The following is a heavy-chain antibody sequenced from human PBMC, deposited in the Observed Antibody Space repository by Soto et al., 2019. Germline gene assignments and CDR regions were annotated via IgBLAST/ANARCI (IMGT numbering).Heavy chain of an antibody. D-gene: IGHD2-21*01. Sequence: QVQLQESGPGLVKPSQTLSLTCTVSGGSISSGGYYWSWIRQHPGKGLEWIGYLYYSGSTYYNPSLKSRVTISVDTSKNQFSLKLSSVTAADTAVYYCARSRGWGSEDFDYWGQGTLVTVSS. V-gene: IGHV4-31*03. J-gene: IGHJ4*02. CDR3: ARSRGWGSEDFDY. CDR2: LYYSGST. CDR1: GGSISSGGYY.